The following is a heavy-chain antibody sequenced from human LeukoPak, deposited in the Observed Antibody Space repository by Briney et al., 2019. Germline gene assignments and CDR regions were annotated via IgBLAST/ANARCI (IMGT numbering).Heavy chain of an antibody. V-gene: IGHV5-51*01. CDR2: IYPGDSDT. J-gene: IGHJ3*02. CDR1: GHSFPNYW. Sequence: GESLKISCKVSGHSFPNYWIGWVRQMPGKGLEWMNIIYPGDSDTRYSPSFQGQVTISADKSNNTAYLQWSSLKASDTAMYYCARLTGSYYSAFDIWGQGTMVTVSS. D-gene: IGHD1-26*01. CDR3: ARLTGSYYSAFDI.